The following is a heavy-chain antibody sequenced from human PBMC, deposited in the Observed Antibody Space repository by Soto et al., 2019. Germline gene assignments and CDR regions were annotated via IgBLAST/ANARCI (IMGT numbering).Heavy chain of an antibody. V-gene: IGHV2-5*02. CDR3: VHQDWNNNNYYFDL. J-gene: IGHJ2*01. CDR2: IYWDDDK. CDR1: GFSLSTSGVG. Sequence: QITVKESGPKLVKPSQTLTLTCAFSGFSLSTSGVGVGWVRQPPGKAPEWLALIYWDDDKRYRPSLKSRLSITKDTSKDQVVFTMTTMDPVDTATYSCVHQDWNNNNYYFDLWGRGTLVTVSS. D-gene: IGHD4-4*01.